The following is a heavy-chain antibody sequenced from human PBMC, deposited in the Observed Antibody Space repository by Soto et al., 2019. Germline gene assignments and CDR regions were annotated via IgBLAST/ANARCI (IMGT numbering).Heavy chain of an antibody. CDR1: GGSINSGGYY. CDR2: IYYSGST. CDR3: ARGYRESGYSSSWVFES. J-gene: IGHJ4*02. Sequence: QVQLQESGPGLVKPSQTLSLICTVSGGSINSGGYYWSWIRQHPGKGLEWIGYIYYSGSTYYNPFRRSRFTISAGASENQSSLKVSPVNAAGTAVYFCARGYRESGYSSSWVFESWGQGTLVSVSS. V-gene: IGHV4-31*03. D-gene: IGHD6-13*01.